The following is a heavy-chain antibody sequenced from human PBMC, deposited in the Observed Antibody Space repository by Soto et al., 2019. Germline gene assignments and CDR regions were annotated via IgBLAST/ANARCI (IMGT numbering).Heavy chain of an antibody. Sequence: GGSLRLSCAASGFTFSSYGMHWVRQAPGKGLEWVAVIWYDGSNKYYADSVKGRFTISRDNSKNTLYLQMNSLRAEDTAVYYCARDNAQLLSALDYWGQGTLVTVSS. D-gene: IGHD2-2*01. V-gene: IGHV3-33*01. CDR2: IWYDGSNK. CDR1: GFTFSSYG. CDR3: ARDNAQLLSALDY. J-gene: IGHJ4*02.